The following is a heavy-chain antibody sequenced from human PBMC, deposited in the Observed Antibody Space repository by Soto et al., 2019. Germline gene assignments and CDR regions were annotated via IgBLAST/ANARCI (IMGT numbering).Heavy chain of an antibody. J-gene: IGHJ4*02. CDR2: ISSSGTIT. CDR1: GFTFKNYN. D-gene: IGHD1-1*01. V-gene: IGHV3-48*01. Sequence: EVQLVESGGDLVQPGGALRLSCEASGFTFKNYNMNWVRQAPGKGLEWVAHISSSGTITYYADSVRGRFTISRDNAKNSLYLQMNSLRVEDTALYHCARGFWVGANCDGSYWGQGTLVTVSS. CDR3: ARGFWVGANCDGSY.